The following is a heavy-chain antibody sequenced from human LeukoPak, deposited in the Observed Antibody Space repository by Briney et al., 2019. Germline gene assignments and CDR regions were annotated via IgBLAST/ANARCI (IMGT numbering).Heavy chain of an antibody. J-gene: IGHJ3*01. V-gene: IGHV3-23*01. D-gene: IGHD2-15*01. CDR2: ISKNGDTT. Sequence: GGSLRLSCAASGFTFSSYGIHWVRQAPGKGLEWVSVISKNGDTTYYADSVMGRFTISRDNSKNTLYLQMNSLRAEDTALYFCATRQFCSGGTCYGLSFWGQGTMVTISS. CDR3: ATRQFCSGGTCYGLSF. CDR1: GFTFSSYG.